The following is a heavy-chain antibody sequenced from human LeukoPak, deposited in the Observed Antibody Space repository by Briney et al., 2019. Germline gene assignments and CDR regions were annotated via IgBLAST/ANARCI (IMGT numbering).Heavy chain of an antibody. Sequence: SETLSLTCTVSGGSISSYYWSWIRQTPGKGLEWIGYIYYSGSTTYNPSLKSRVTISVDTSRNQFSLRLISVTAADTAVYYCARVVYGDFAGDIYNWFDPWGQGTLVTVSS. CDR2: IYYSGST. J-gene: IGHJ5*02. CDR1: GGSISSYY. V-gene: IGHV4-59*01. CDR3: ARVVYGDFAGDIYNWFDP. D-gene: IGHD4-17*01.